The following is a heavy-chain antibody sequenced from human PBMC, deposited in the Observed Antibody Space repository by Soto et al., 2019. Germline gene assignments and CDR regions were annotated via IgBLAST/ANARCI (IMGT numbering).Heavy chain of an antibody. V-gene: IGHV4-59*01. CDR2: IYYSGST. Sequence: PSETLSLTCTVSGGSISSYYWSWIRQPPGKGLEWIGYIYYSGSTNYNPSLKSRVTISVDTYKNQFSLKLSSVTAADTAVYYCARAGSYYDILTGYLIPAYGMDVWGQGTTVTVSS. J-gene: IGHJ6*01. CDR1: GGSISSYY. D-gene: IGHD3-9*01. CDR3: ARAGSYYDILTGYLIPAYGMDV.